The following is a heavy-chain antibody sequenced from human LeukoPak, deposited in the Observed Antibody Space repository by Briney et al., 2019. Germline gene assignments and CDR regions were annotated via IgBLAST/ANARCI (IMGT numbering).Heavy chain of an antibody. CDR3: ASSSSWQGYYYYYMDV. J-gene: IGHJ6*03. D-gene: IGHD6-13*01. CDR2: SYYSGST. V-gene: IGHV4-59*01. Sequence: SETLSLTCTVSGGSISSYYWSWIRQPPGKGLEGSGYSYYSGSTNYNPSLMSRVTTSVATSKNQFSLKLRSVTAADTAVYYCASSSSWQGYYYYYMDVWGKGTTVTVSS. CDR1: GGSISSYY.